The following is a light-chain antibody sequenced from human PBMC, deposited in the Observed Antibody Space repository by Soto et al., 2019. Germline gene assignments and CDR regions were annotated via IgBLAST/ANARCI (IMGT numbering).Light chain of an antibody. V-gene: IGKV3D-15*01. CDR1: QSVSSN. CDR3: QQSNNWPFT. Sequence: EIVMTQSPATLSVSPGERATLSCRASQSVSSNLAWYQQRPGQAPRLLIYGASTRATGIPARFSGSRSGTEFTLTISSLQSEDFAVYYCQQSNNWPFTFGPGTKVDIK. CDR2: GAS. J-gene: IGKJ3*01.